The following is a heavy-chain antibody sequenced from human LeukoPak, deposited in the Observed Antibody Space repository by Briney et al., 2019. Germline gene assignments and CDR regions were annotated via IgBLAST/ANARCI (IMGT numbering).Heavy chain of an antibody. CDR1: GGSISSYY. J-gene: IGHJ4*02. D-gene: IGHD3-9*01. Sequence: SETMSLTCTVSGGSISSYYWSWIRQPPGKGLEWIGSIFYSGYTNQNPSLKSRVAISLDTSKNQFSLKLSSVTAADTAVYYCARGFDSHFDYWGQRTLVTVSS. V-gene: IGHV4-59*01. CDR2: IFYSGYT. CDR3: ARGFDSHFDY.